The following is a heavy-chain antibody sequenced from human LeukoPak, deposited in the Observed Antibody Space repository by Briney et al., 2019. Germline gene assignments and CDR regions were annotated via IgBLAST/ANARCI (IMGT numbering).Heavy chain of an antibody. CDR3: ARRGRWEFFDY. J-gene: IGHJ4*02. CDR1: GFTFSSFA. V-gene: IGHV3-23*01. Sequence: GGSLRLSCAASGFTFSSFAMNWVRQAPGKGLEWVSAISGSGGSRYYADSVEGRFTISRDNSRNTLYLQMNSLRAEDTAVYYCARRGRWEFFDYWGQGTLVTVSS. CDR2: ISGSGGSR. D-gene: IGHD3-10*01.